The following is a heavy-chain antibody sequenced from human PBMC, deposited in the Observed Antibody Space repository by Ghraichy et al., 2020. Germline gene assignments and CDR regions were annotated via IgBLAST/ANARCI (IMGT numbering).Heavy chain of an antibody. J-gene: IGHJ4*02. Sequence: GGSLRLSCAVSGFTFSSYAMSWVRQAPGKGLEWVSAISGSGGSTYYADSVKGRFTISRDNSKNTLYLQMNSLRAEDTAVYYCAKALGFGELVFDYWGQGTLVTVSS. CDR3: AKALGFGELVFDY. CDR2: ISGSGGST. V-gene: IGHV3-23*01. CDR1: GFTFSSYA. D-gene: IGHD3-10*01.